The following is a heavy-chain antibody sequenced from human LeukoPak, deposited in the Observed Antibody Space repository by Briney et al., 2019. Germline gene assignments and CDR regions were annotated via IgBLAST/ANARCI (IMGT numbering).Heavy chain of an antibody. V-gene: IGHV4-59*08. D-gene: IGHD2-8*02. Sequence: SETLSLTCTVSGGSISSYYWSWIRQPPGKGLEWIAYISDIGSINYNPSLKSRVTVSLDTSKNQFSLKLSSVTAADTAVYYCAGHHPRNTVDFWGQGTLVTVSS. CDR2: ISDIGSI. J-gene: IGHJ4*02. CDR3: AGHHPRNTVDF. CDR1: GGSISSYY.